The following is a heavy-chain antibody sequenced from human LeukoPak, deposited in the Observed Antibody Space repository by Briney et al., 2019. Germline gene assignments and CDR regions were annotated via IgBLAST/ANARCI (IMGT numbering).Heavy chain of an antibody. CDR1: GFTFSSYT. V-gene: IGHV3-23*01. CDR3: AKDGGLWVSAHWGDS. CDR2: ITTGDGNT. Sequence: GGSLRLSCTASGFTFSSYTMTWVRQAPGKGLKWVSTITTGDGNTYYADSVKGRFTVSRDDSRNTLYLQMNSLRAEDTAVYYCAKDGGLWVSAHWGDSWGRGTLVTVSS. D-gene: IGHD7-27*01. J-gene: IGHJ4*02.